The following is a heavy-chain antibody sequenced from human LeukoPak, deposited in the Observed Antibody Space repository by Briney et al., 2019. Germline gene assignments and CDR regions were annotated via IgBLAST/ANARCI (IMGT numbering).Heavy chain of an antibody. CDR1: GYTFTGYY. Sequence: ASVKVSCKGSGYTFTGYYMHWVRQAPGQGLEWMGRINPNSGGTNYAQKFQGRVTMTRDTSISTAYMELSRLRSDDTAVYYCARESWGYSGYDTIFDYWGQGTLVTVSS. D-gene: IGHD5-12*01. CDR2: INPNSGGT. V-gene: IGHV1-2*06. CDR3: ARESWGYSGYDTIFDY. J-gene: IGHJ4*02.